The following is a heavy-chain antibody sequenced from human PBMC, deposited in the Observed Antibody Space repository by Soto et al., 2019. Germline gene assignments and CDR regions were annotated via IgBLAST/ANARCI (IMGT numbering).Heavy chain of an antibody. V-gene: IGHV1-69*19. Sequence: QVQLVQSGAEMKKPGSSVKVSCQSSGGTFNTYAMNWVRQAPGQGPEWMGDISPMFGAANYAPKFQGRVTITPDECTGTSYMQLSCLTSEDTALYFCAREVQVHTPAFVYWGQGTLVTVSS. D-gene: IGHD3-10*01. CDR2: ISPMFGAA. J-gene: IGHJ4*02. CDR1: GGTFNTYA. CDR3: AREVQVHTPAFVY.